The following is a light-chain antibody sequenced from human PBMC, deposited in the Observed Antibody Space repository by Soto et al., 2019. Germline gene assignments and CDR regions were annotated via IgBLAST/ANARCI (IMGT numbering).Light chain of an antibody. CDR2: DDS. V-gene: IGLV3-21*02. CDR3: QVWDSSRAHYV. CDR1: NIGGKS. Sequence: SYELTQPPSVSVAPGQTARMTCGGNNIGGKSVHWYQQRPGQAPALVVYDDSDWPSGIPERFSGSNSGNTATLTISRVEAGDEADYYCQVWDSSRAHYVVVTGTMLTDL. J-gene: IGLJ1*01.